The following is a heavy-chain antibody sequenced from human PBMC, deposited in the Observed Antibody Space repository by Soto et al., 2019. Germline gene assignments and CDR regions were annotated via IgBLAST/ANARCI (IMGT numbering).Heavy chain of an antibody. J-gene: IGHJ4*02. Sequence: QVQLQESGPGLVKPSEALSLTCTVSGGSINSGDYYWPWIRQPPGKGLEWIGYIYHSGTTYYNPSLKSRVTISLDTSKNQFSLKLNSVTAADTAVYYFARYDYGGNRRFDYWGQGTLVTVSS. CDR2: IYHSGTT. CDR1: GGSINSGDYY. V-gene: IGHV4-30-4*01. D-gene: IGHD4-17*01. CDR3: ARYDYGGNRRFDY.